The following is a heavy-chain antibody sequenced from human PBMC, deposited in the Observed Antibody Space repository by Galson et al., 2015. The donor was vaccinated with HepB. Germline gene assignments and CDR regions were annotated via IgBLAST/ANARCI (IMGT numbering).Heavy chain of an antibody. CDR1: EFSLSSSAMC. D-gene: IGHD6-19*01. J-gene: IGHJ4*02. CDR3: AHRIYSSDGEGFDY. Sequence: PALVKPTQTLTLTCTFSEFSLSSSAMCVGWIRQPPGKALEWLALFYWNDDKSYSPSLESRLTITKDTSKNQVVLTMTNMDPVDTATYYCAHRIYSSDGEGFDYWGQGTLVTVSS. V-gene: IGHV2-5*08. CDR2: FYWNDDK.